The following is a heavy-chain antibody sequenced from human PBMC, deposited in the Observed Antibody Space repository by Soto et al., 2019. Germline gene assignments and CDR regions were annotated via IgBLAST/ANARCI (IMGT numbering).Heavy chain of an antibody. J-gene: IGHJ6*02. CDR2: INHSGST. Sequence: QVQLQQWGAGLLKPSETLSLTCAVYGGSLSGYYWSWIRQPPGKGLEWIGEINHSGSTNYNPSLKSRVTISVDTSKNQFSLKLSSVTAADTAVYYCARAPPYGMDVWGQGTTVTVSS. CDR3: ARAPPYGMDV. CDR1: GGSLSGYY. V-gene: IGHV4-34*01.